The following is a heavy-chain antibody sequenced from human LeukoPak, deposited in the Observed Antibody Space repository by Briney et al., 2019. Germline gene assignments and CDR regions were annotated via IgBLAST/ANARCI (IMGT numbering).Heavy chain of an antibody. D-gene: IGHD4-17*01. CDR3: AKSKTVTTEFDH. CDR1: GFTFDDYA. CDR2: ICWNSGSI. V-gene: IGHV3-9*03. J-gene: IGHJ4*02. Sequence: GGSLRLSCAASGFTFDDYAMHWVRQVPGKGLEWVSGICWNSGSIGYADSVKGRFTISRDNAKNSLYLQVNSLRAEDMALYYCAKSKTVTTEFDHWGQGTLVTVSS.